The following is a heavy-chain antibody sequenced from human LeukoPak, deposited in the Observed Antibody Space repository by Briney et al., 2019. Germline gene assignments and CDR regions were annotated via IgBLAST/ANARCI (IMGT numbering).Heavy chain of an antibody. CDR1: GGSVGSNY. CDR3: ARGSGWYPH. Sequence: PSETLSLTCSVSGGSVGSNYWIWVRQPPGKGLEWIGYISYSGDAKYNPSLKSRLSMSVDTSKNQCSLMLTSVTAADTAVYYCARGSGWYPHWGQGTLVTVSS. V-gene: IGHV4-59*02. CDR2: ISYSGDA. J-gene: IGHJ1*01. D-gene: IGHD6-19*01.